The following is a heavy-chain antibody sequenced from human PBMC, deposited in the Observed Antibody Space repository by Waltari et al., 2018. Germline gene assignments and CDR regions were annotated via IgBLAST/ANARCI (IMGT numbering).Heavy chain of an antibody. D-gene: IGHD6-6*01. CDR2: MNPNSGDT. CDR1: GYTFTSYA. V-gene: IGHV1-8*01. J-gene: IGHJ4*02. CDR3: ARVSSIAARRGYY. Sequence: QVQLVQSGAEVKKPGASVRVSCKASGYTFTSYAIHWVRQATGQGLEWMGWMNPNSGDTGYAQKFQGRLTMTRNTSISTAYMELSSLRSEDTAVYYCARVSSIAARRGYYWGQGTLVTVSS.